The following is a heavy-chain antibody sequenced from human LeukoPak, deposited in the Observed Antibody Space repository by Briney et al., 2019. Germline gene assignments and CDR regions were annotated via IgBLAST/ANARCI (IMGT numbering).Heavy chain of an antibody. CDR3: ARDTEYQLLYGWFDP. D-gene: IGHD2-2*02. J-gene: IGHJ5*02. CDR2: IKPDSGGT. Sequence: ASVKVSCKASGYTFTGYYIHWVRQAPGQGLEWMGWIKPDSGGTVYSQNFQGRVTTTRDTSISTAYMELSSLRSDDTAVYYCARDTEYQLLYGWFDPWGQGTLVTVSS. V-gene: IGHV1-2*02. CDR1: GYTFTGYY.